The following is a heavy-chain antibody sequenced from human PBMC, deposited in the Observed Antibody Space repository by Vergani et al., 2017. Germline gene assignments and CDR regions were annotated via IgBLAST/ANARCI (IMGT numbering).Heavy chain of an antibody. CDR1: GGSFSGYY. Sequence: QVQLQQWGAGLLKTSETLSLTCAVYGGSFSGYYWSWIRQPPGKGLEWIGEINHSGSTNYNPSLKSRVTISVDPSKTQFSLKLSSVTAADTAVYYCARGPGSFGVVKYPSWGQGTLVTVSS. V-gene: IGHV4-34*01. J-gene: IGHJ4*02. CDR3: ARGPGSFGVVKYPS. CDR2: INHSGST. D-gene: IGHD3-3*01.